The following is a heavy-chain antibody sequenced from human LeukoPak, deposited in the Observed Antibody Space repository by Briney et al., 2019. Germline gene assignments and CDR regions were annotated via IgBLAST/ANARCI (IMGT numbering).Heavy chain of an antibody. CDR1: GFTFSGSA. D-gene: IGHD1-1*01. CDR2: IRSKANSYAT. V-gene: IGHV3-73*01. Sequence: GGSLRLSCAASGFTFSGSAMHWVRQASGKGLEWVGRIRSKANSYATAYAASVKGRFTISRDDSKNTAYLQMNSLRAEDTAVYYCARRRDNWNDPLSTYYYYYMDVWGKGTTVTVSS. J-gene: IGHJ6*03. CDR3: ARRRDNWNDPLSTYYYYYMDV.